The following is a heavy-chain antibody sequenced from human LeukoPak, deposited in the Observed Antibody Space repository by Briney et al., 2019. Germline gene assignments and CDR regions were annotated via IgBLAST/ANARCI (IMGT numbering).Heavy chain of an antibody. V-gene: IGHV3-23*01. D-gene: IGHD2-15*01. CDR3: ARVEDYYYYGMDV. J-gene: IGHJ6*02. Sequence: GGSLRLSCAASGFTFGTYAMSWVRQAPGKGLEWVSTISGSGGSTHYADSVKGRFTISRDNSKNTLYLQMNSLRSEDTAVYYCARVEDYYYYGMDVWGQGTTVTVSS. CDR1: GFTFGTYA. CDR2: ISGSGGST.